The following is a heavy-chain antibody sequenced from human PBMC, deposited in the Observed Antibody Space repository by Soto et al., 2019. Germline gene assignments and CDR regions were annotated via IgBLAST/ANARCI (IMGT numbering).Heavy chain of an antibody. CDR2: IRSKVFGGTT. J-gene: IGHJ4*02. Sequence: QPGGSLRLSCAPSGVTFGDYALSWFRQAPGKGLEWVAFIRSKVFGGTTEYAASVKGRFTISGDDSKNIAYLQMNSLKTEDTAVYYCTRWQESYSDYWGQGTLVTVSS. D-gene: IGHD2-21*01. CDR1: GVTFGDYA. CDR3: TRWQESYSDY. V-gene: IGHV3-49*03.